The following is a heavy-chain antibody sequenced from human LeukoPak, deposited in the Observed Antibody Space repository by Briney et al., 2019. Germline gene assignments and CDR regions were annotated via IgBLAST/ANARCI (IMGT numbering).Heavy chain of an antibody. CDR2: ISGGARNT. D-gene: IGHD2-21*02. CDR3: ARARSMLRLRSSFDF. V-gene: IGHV3-23*01. Sequence: GGSLRLSCAASGFTFSSYAMSWVRQAPGKGLEWISSISGGARNTYYVDSVKGRFTISRDSSNNTLLLQMTSLRVEDTAIYFCARARSMLRLRSSFDFWGQGALVTVSS. J-gene: IGHJ4*02. CDR1: GFTFSSYA.